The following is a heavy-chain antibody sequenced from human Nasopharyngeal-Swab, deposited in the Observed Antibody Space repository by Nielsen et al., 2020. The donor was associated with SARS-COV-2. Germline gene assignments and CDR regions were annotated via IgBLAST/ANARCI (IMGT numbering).Heavy chain of an antibody. J-gene: IGHJ4*02. CDR1: GFTFSSYW. Sequence: GESLKISCAAPGFTFSSYWVSWVRQAPGKGLEWVANIKQDGSEKYYVDSVKGRFTISRDNAKNSLYLQMNSLRAEDTAVYYCARDSRGYSYGYIYFDYWGQGTLVTVSS. D-gene: IGHD5-18*01. CDR2: IKQDGSEK. V-gene: IGHV3-7*03. CDR3: ARDSRGYSYGYIYFDY.